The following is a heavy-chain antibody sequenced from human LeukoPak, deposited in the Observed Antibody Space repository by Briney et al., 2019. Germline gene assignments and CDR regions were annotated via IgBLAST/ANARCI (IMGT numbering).Heavy chain of an antibody. CDR1: GFTFSSYW. J-gene: IGHJ4*02. CDR3: VSFYETY. Sequence: GGSLRLSCAASGFTFSSYWMTWVRQAPGKGLQWVANIKQDGSEKNYVDSVKGRFTISRDNAKNSLYVQMSSLRAEDTAVYYCVSFYETYWGRGTLVTVSS. D-gene: IGHD2-2*01. V-gene: IGHV3-7*01. CDR2: IKQDGSEK.